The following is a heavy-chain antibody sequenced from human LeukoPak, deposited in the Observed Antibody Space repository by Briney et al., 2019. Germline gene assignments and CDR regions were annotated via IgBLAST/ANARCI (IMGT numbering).Heavy chain of an antibody. V-gene: IGHV4-59*08. Sequence: SETLSLTCTVSGGSISSYYWSWIRQPPGKGLEWIGYIYYSGSTNYNPSLKSRVTISVDTSKNQFSLKLSSVTAADTAVYYCARRDLDYYDSSGYYWIIFDYWGQGTLVTVSS. CDR1: GGSISSYY. D-gene: IGHD3-22*01. CDR2: IYYSGST. J-gene: IGHJ4*02. CDR3: ARRDLDYYDSSGYYWIIFDY.